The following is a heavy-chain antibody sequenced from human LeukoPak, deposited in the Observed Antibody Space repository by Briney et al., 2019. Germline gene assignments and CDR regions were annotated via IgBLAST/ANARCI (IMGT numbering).Heavy chain of an antibody. Sequence: GGSLRLSCAASGFTFSSYSMNWVRQAPGKGLEWVSSISSSSSYIYYADSVKGRFTISRDNAKNSLYLQMNSLRAEDTAVYDCARPRYSSGWSDFDYWGQGTLVTVSS. J-gene: IGHJ4*02. V-gene: IGHV3-21*01. CDR1: GFTFSSYS. CDR2: ISSSSSYI. CDR3: ARPRYSSGWSDFDY. D-gene: IGHD6-19*01.